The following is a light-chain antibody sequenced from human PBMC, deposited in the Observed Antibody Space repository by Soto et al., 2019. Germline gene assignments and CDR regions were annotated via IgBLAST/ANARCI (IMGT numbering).Light chain of an antibody. CDR1: SSDVGGYNY. CDR3: SSYAGNNNLFG. V-gene: IGLV2-8*01. Sequence: QSVLTQPPSSSGSPGQSVTISCTGTSSDVGGYNYVSWYQQHPGKAPRLIIYEVSKWPSGVPDRFSGSKSGNTASLTISGLQAEDEADYYCSSYAGNNNLFGFGTGTKVPV. CDR2: EVS. J-gene: IGLJ1*01.